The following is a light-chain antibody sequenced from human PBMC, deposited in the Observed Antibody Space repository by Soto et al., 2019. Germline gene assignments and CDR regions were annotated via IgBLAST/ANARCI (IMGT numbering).Light chain of an antibody. CDR3: RPANSFPLT. V-gene: IGKV1-12*01. CDR1: QGISSW. J-gene: IGKJ4*01. Sequence: DIQMTQSPSSVSSSVGDRVTITCRASQGISSWLAGYQQKTGKAPKLLIYAASSFQSGVPSRFSGSGSETDFTLTISSLLPEDFATVYCRPANSFPLTFGGGTKVEIK. CDR2: AAS.